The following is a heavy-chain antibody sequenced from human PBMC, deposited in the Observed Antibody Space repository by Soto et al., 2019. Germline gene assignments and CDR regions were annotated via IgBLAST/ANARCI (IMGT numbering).Heavy chain of an antibody. V-gene: IGHV4-34*01. CDR3: ARGVLRFLGARWFDP. J-gene: IGHJ5*02. D-gene: IGHD3-3*01. CDR2: INHSGST. CDR1: GGSFSGYY. Sequence: SLTCAVYGGSFSGYYWSWIRQPPGKGLEWIGEINHSGSTNYNPSLKSRVTISVDTSKNQFSLKLSSVTAADTAVYYCARGVLRFLGARWFDPWGQGTLVTVSS.